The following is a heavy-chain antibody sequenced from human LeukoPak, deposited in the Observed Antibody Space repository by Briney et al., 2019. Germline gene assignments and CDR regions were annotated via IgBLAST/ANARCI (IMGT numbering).Heavy chain of an antibody. J-gene: IGHJ4*02. CDR1: GGSISSSSYY. CDR2: IYYSGST. D-gene: IGHD3-22*01. CDR3: ASRRRGPYYYDSSGYYFSY. Sequence: SETLSLTCTVSGGSISSSSYYWGWIRQPPGKGLEWIGSIYYSGSTYYNPSLKSRVTISVDTSKNQFSLKLSSVTAADTAVYYCASRRRGPYYYDSSGYYFSYWGQGTLVTVSS. V-gene: IGHV4-39*01.